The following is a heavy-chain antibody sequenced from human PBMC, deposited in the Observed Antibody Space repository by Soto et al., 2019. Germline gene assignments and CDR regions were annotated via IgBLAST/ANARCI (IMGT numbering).Heavy chain of an antibody. J-gene: IGHJ5*02. CDR3: VRGGGGGLFDP. V-gene: IGHV3-11*06. CDR1: GFTFGDSY. Sequence: PGGSLRPSCAGSGFTFGDSYMSWIRPAPGKGLEWLSYISPGSRYPAYADSVKGRFTISRDNAKRSLYLQMMSLTAEDTAIYYCVRGGGGGLFDPWGQGTMVTVSS. CDR2: ISPGSRYP. D-gene: IGHD2-15*01.